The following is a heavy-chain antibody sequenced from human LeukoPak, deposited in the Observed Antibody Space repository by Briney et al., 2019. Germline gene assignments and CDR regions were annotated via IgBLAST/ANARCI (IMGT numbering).Heavy chain of an antibody. J-gene: IGHJ4*02. D-gene: IGHD1-26*01. CDR3: ARARNTGIVGATNDY. CDR1: GGTFSSYA. Sequence: SVKVSCKASGGTFSSYAISWVRQAPGQGLEWMGGIIPIFGTTNYAQKFQGRVTITADESTSTAYMELSSLRSEDTAVYYCARARNTGIVGATNDYWGQGTLVTVSS. CDR2: IIPIFGTT. V-gene: IGHV1-69*13.